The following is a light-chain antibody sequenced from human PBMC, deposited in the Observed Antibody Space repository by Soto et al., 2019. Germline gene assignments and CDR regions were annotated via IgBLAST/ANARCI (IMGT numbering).Light chain of an antibody. CDR1: SGHSRYT. J-gene: IGLJ2*01. CDR2: VESDGSH. V-gene: IGLV4-69*01. CDR3: QTWGTGIP. Sequence: QPVLTQSPSAAASLGASVKLTCTLSSGHSRYTIAWHQQRPEKGPRYLMKVESDGSHNKGDGIPDRFSGSSSGAERYLTISGLQSEDEADYYCQTWGTGIPFGGGTKVTVL.